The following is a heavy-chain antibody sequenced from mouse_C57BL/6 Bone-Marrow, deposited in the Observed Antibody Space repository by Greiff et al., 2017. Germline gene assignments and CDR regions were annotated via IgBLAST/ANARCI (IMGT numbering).Heavy chain of an antibody. CDR1: DSEVFPIAY. CDR3: ARREEYYDHYLYFDV. Sequence: QVQLKQSGSELRSPGSSVKLSCKDFDSEVFPIAYMCWVRQKPGHGFEWIGGILPSIGRPIYGEKFEDKATLDADTLSNTAYFERNSLTSEDSAIYYCARREEYYDHYLYFDVWGTGTTVTVSS. CDR2: ILPSIGRP. J-gene: IGHJ1*03. D-gene: IGHD2-4*01. V-gene: IGHV15-2*01.